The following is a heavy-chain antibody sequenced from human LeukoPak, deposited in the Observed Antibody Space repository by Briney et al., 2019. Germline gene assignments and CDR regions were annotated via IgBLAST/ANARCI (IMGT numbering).Heavy chain of an antibody. CDR1: GFTFSSYS. D-gene: IGHD4-17*01. CDR3: ARGIDDYGDYFPGYYYYMDV. V-gene: IGHV3-21*01. CDR2: ISSSSSYI. Sequence: TGGSLRLSCAASGFTFSSYSMNWVRQAPGKGLEWVSSISSSSSYIYYADSVKGRFTISRDNAKNSLYLQMNSLRAEDTAVYYCARGIDDYGDYFPGYYYYMDVWGKGTTVTVSS. J-gene: IGHJ6*03.